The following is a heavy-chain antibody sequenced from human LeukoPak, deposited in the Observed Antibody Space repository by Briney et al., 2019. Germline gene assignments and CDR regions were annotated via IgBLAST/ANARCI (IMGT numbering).Heavy chain of an antibody. CDR3: AHLAVGSSWPVTKKTTMDV. CDR2: IYWDDDK. CDR1: GFSLSTSGVG. V-gene: IGHV2-5*02. J-gene: IGHJ6*02. D-gene: IGHD6-13*01. Sequence: ESGPTLVRPTQTLTLTCTFSGFSLSTSGVGVGWIRQPPGKALEWLALIYWDDDKRYSPSLKSRLTITKDSSKNQVVLTVTNMDPVDTATYYCAHLAVGSSWPVTKKTTMDVWGQGTTVTVSS.